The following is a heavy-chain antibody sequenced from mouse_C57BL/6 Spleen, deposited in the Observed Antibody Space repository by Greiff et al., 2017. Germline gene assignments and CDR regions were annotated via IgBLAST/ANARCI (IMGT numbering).Heavy chain of an antibody. CDR2: IYPRSGNT. CDR3: ARSYDYFDY. Sequence: VKLVESGAELARPGASVKLSCKASGYTFTSYGISWVKQRTGQGLEWIGEIYPRSGNTYYNEKFKGKATLTADKSSSTAYMELRSLTSEDSAVYFCARSYDYFDYWGQGTTLTVSS. D-gene: IGHD2-3*01. CDR1: GYTFTSYG. V-gene: IGHV1-81*01. J-gene: IGHJ2*01.